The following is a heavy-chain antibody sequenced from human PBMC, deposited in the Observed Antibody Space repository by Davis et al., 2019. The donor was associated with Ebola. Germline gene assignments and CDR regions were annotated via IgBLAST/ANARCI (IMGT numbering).Heavy chain of an antibody. J-gene: IGHJ6*02. V-gene: IGHV4-4*02. CDR2: IYHSGST. Sequence: MPSETLSLTCAVSGASLSSDCWSWVRQPPGKGLEWIGEIYHSGSTNYNPSLKSRVTISVDKSKNQFSLKLSSVTAADTAVYYCARDWGDTVVPGYYYGMDVWGQGTTVTVSS. CDR1: GASLSSDC. D-gene: IGHD5-18*01. CDR3: ARDWGDTVVPGYYYGMDV.